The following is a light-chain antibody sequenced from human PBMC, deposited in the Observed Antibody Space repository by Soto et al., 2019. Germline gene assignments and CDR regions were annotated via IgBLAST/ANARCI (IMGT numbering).Light chain of an antibody. V-gene: IGLV2-11*01. CDR3: CSYPGSHTWV. CDR1: SSDVGGYNY. J-gene: IGLJ3*02. Sequence: QSALTQPRSVSGSPGQSVTISCTGTSSDVGGYNYVSWYQQHPGKAPKLMIYDVSKRPSGVPDRFSGSTSGNTASLTISGLQAEDEADYYCCSYPGSHTWVFGGGTKLTVL. CDR2: DVS.